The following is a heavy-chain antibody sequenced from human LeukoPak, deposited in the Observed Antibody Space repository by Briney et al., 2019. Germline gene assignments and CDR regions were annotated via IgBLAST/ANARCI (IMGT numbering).Heavy chain of an antibody. CDR1: GGSFSGYY. J-gene: IGHJ1*01. D-gene: IGHD2-2*01. CDR3: ARGHLRAGYCSSTSCRAPKYFQH. Sequence: SETLSLTCAVYGGSFSGYYWSWIRQPPGKGLEWIGEINHSGSTNYNPSLKSRVTISVDTSKNQFSLKLSSVTAADTAVYYCARGHLRAGYCSSTSCRAPKYFQHWGQGTLVTVSS. V-gene: IGHV4-34*01. CDR2: INHSGST.